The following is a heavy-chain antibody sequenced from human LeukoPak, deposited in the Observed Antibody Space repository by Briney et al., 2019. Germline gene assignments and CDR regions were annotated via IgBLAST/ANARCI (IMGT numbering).Heavy chain of an antibody. CDR3: ARGKSYCSGGSCYETMIDY. J-gene: IGHJ4*02. CDR2: IYYSGSA. CDR1: DGSISSYY. D-gene: IGHD2-15*01. V-gene: IGHV4-59*12. Sequence: SETLSLTCTVSDGSISSYYWSWTRQPPGKGLEWIGYIYYSGSANYNPSLKSRVTISVDTSKNQFSLKLSSVTAADTAVYYCARGKSYCSGGSCYETMIDYWGQGTLVTVSS.